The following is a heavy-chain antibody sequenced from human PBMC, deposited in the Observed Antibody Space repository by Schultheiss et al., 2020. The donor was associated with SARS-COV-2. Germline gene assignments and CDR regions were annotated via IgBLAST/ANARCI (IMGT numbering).Heavy chain of an antibody. Sequence: SETLSLTCAVYGGSFSGYYWSWIRQPPGKGLEWIGYVYDHGNTNYNPSLKSRVTISADTSKNQFSLKLTSLTAADTAIYYCARGNDFVYFFDSWGQGTLVTVSS. CDR2: VYDHGNT. V-gene: IGHV4-34*01. D-gene: IGHD3-3*01. CDR3: ARGNDFVYFFDS. CDR1: GGSFSGYY. J-gene: IGHJ4*02.